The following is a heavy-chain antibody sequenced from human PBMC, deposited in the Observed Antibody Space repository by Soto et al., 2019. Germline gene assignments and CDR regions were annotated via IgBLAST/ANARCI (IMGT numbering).Heavy chain of an antibody. J-gene: IGHJ4*02. V-gene: IGHV3-23*01. CDR2: ISGSGGST. Sequence: GGSLRLSCAASGFTFSSYAMSWVRQAPGKGLEWVSAISGSGGSTYYADSVKGRFTISRDNSKNTLYLQMNSLRAEDTAVYYCAKYHYDSSGYFPDYWGQGTLVTVSS. CDR1: GFTFSSYA. D-gene: IGHD3-22*01. CDR3: AKYHYDSSGYFPDY.